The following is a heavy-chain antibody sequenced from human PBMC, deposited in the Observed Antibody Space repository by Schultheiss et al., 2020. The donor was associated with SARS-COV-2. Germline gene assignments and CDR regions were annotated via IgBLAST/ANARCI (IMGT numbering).Heavy chain of an antibody. V-gene: IGHV1-8*02. J-gene: IGHJ4*02. CDR2: MNPNGGNT. CDR3: ARGRGAVAGTDYFDY. Sequence: ASVKVSCKASGYTFKGYYMHWVRQATGQGLEWMGWMNPNGGNTGYAQKFQGRVTMTRNTSISTAYMELSSLRSEDTAVYYCARGRGAVAGTDYFDYWGQGTLVTVSS. D-gene: IGHD6-19*01. CDR1: GYTFKGYY.